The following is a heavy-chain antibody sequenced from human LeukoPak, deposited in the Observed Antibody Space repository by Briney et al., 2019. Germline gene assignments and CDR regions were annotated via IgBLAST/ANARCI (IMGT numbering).Heavy chain of an antibody. CDR3: ARRGMVYDSSGYFTEYFDY. Sequence: SETLSLTCTVSGGSISSGDYYWSWIRQPPGKGLEWIGYIYYSGSTYYNPSLKSRVTISVDTSKNQFSLKLSSVTAADTAVYYCARRGMVYDSSGYFTEYFDYWGQGTLVTVSS. CDR2: IYYSGST. J-gene: IGHJ4*02. D-gene: IGHD3-22*01. V-gene: IGHV4-30-4*01. CDR1: GGSISSGDYY.